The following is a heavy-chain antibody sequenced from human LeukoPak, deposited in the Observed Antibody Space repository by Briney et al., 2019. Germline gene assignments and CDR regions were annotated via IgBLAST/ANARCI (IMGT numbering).Heavy chain of an antibody. CDR3: AREHDYGDYVDY. V-gene: IGHV3-7*01. D-gene: IGHD4-17*01. CDR1: GFIFSSYW. Sequence: GGSLRLSCAASGFIFSSYWVSWVRQAPGKGLEWVANIKEDGSEKKYVDSVKGRFTISRGNAKNSVYLQMNSLRAEDTAVYYCAREHDYGDYVDYWGQGTLVTVSS. CDR2: IKEDGSEK. J-gene: IGHJ4*02.